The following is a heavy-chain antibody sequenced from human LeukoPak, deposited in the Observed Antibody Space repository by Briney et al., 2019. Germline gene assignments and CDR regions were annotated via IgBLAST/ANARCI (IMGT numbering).Heavy chain of an antibody. J-gene: IGHJ4*02. CDR2: ISAYNGNT. V-gene: IGHV1-18*01. D-gene: IGHD3-22*01. Sequence: GASVKVSCKASGYTFTSYGISWVRQAPGQGLELMGWISAYNGNTNYSQKLQGRVTMTTDKSTSTAYMTLRSLRSDDTAVFYCAREVPYDTSNYYQPFDYWGQGTLVTVSS. CDR3: AREVPYDTSNYYQPFDY. CDR1: GYTFTSYG.